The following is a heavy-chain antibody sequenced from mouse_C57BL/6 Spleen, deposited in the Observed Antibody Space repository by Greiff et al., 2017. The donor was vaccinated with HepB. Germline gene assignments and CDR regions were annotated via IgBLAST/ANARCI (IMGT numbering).Heavy chain of an antibody. CDR2: IYPGSGNT. Sequence: VQRVESGAELVRPGASVKLSCKASGYTFTDYYINWVKQRPGQGLEWIARIYPGSGNTYYNEKFKGKATLTAEKSSSTAYMQLSSLTSEDSAVYFCAREGDGYYWGQGTTLTVSS. CDR1: GYTFTDYY. CDR3: AREGDGYY. J-gene: IGHJ2*01. V-gene: IGHV1-76*01. D-gene: IGHD2-3*01.